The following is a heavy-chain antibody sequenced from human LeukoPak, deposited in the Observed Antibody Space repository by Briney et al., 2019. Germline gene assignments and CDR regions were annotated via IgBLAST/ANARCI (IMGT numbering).Heavy chain of an antibody. D-gene: IGHD5-18*01. CDR2: IIPIFGTA. J-gene: IGHJ4*02. CDR1: GGTFSSYA. CDR3: ARDRGYSYGNPFDY. Sequence: PLASVKVSCKASGGTFSSYAISWVRQAPGQGLEWMGGIIPIFGTANYAQKFQGRVTITADESTSTAHMELSSLRSEDTAVYYCARDRGYSYGNPFDYWGQGTLVTVSS. V-gene: IGHV1-69*13.